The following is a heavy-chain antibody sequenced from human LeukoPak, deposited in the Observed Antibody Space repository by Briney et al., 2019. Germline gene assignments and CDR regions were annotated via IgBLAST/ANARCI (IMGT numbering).Heavy chain of an antibody. CDR1: GGSISSGGYY. V-gene: IGHV4-31*03. D-gene: IGHD3-9*01. Sequence: NPSQTLSLTCTVSGGSISSGGYYWSWIRQHPGKGLEWIGYIYYSGSTHYNPSLKSRVTISVDTSKNQFSLKLSSVTAADTAVYYCARGRPNYDILTGYPSPFDYWGQGTLVTVSS. J-gene: IGHJ4*02. CDR3: ARGRPNYDILTGYPSPFDY. CDR2: IYYSGST.